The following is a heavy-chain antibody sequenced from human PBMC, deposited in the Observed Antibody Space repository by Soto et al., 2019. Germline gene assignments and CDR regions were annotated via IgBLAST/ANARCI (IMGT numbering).Heavy chain of an antibody. D-gene: IGHD3-22*01. CDR1: AGSLSPNY. Sequence: SETLSLTCTVSAGSLSPNYWSWIRQPPGKGLEWIGYIYYAGTTTYNLSLQSRVSISVDTAKNEVSLKLTSVTAADTAVYFCARLGAYYQAMDSWGQGTLVTVSS. CDR3: ARLGAYYQAMDS. J-gene: IGHJ1*01. CDR2: IYYAGTT. V-gene: IGHV4-59*08.